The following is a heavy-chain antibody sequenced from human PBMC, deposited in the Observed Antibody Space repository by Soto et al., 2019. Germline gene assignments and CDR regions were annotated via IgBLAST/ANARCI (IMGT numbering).Heavy chain of an antibody. CDR3: ATFFPVVPAARWFDP. CDR1: GYTLTELS. V-gene: IGHV1-24*01. Sequence: GASVKVSCKVSGYTLTELSMHWVRHAPGKGLEWMGGFDPEDGETIYAQKFQGRVTMTEDTSTDTAYMELSSLRSEDTAVYYCATFFPVVPAARWFDPWGQGTLVTVSS. J-gene: IGHJ5*02. CDR2: FDPEDGET. D-gene: IGHD2-2*01.